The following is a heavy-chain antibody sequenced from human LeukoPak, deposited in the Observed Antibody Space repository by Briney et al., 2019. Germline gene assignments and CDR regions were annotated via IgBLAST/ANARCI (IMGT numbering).Heavy chain of an antibody. CDR1: GFTFSSYA. CDR2: ISYDGSNK. V-gene: IGHV3-30-3*01. J-gene: IGHJ3*02. Sequence: GGSLRLSCAASGFTFSSYAMHWVRQAPGKGLEWVAVISYDGSNKYYADSVKGRFTISRDNSKNTLYLQMNSLRAEDTAVYYCAREQQLDYHDAFDIWGQGTMVTVSS. CDR3: AREQQLDYHDAFDI. D-gene: IGHD6-13*01.